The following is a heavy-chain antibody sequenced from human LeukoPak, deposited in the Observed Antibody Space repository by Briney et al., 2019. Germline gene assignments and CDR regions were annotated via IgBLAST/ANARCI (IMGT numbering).Heavy chain of an antibody. Sequence: SSETLSLTCTVSGGSISSGGYYWSWIRQPPGKGLEWIGYIYHSGSTYYNPSLKSRVTISVDTSKNQFSLKLSSVTAADTAVYYCARDTSGYCSSTSCTHYYYYYMDVWGKGTTVTVSS. CDR1: GGSISSGGYY. J-gene: IGHJ6*03. D-gene: IGHD2-2*03. CDR2: IYHSGST. V-gene: IGHV4-30-2*01. CDR3: ARDTSGYCSSTSCTHYYYYYMDV.